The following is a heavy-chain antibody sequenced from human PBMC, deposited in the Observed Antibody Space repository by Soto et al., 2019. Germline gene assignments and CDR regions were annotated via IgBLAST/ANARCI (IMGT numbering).Heavy chain of an antibody. CDR1: GFTFSSYS. D-gene: IGHD3-3*01. V-gene: IGHV3-48*02. J-gene: IGHJ6*02. CDR2: ISSSSSTI. CDR3: ARESLEYYDFWSGYGGVDV. Sequence: EVQLVESGGGLVQPGGSLRLSCAASGFTFSSYSMNWVRQAPGKGLEWVSYISSSSSTIYYADSVKGRFTISRDNAKNSLYLQMNSLRDEDTAVYYCARESLEYYDFWSGYGGVDVWGQGTTVTVSS.